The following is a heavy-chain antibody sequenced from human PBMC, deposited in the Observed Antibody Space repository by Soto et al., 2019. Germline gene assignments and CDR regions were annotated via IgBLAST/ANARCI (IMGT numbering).Heavy chain of an antibody. J-gene: IGHJ5*02. CDR3: ARDSPGYYDP. D-gene: IGHD1-26*01. CDR2: IYYSGST. V-gene: IGHV4-59*01. CDR1: GCSISDKY. Sequence: PXETLSLTCTVAGCSISDKYWSWIRQSPGKGLEWIGYIYYSGSTSSNPSLKSRVTISIDPSKNQFSLKLRSVTPADTAVYYCARDSPGYYDPSGQGTQVTVSS.